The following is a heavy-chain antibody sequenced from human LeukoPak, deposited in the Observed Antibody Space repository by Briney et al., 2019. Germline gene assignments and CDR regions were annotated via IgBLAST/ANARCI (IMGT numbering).Heavy chain of an antibody. J-gene: IGHJ4*02. D-gene: IGHD5-18*01. CDR1: GFTFSSYG. CDR3: AKDGGYGYGKSLDY. V-gene: IGHV3-30*02. CDR2: IRYDGSNK. Sequence: GGSLRLSCAASGFTFSSYGMHWVRQAPGKGLEWVAFIRYDGSNKYYADSVKGRFTISRDNSKNTLYLQMNSLRAEDTAVYYCAKDGGYGYGKSLDYWGQGTLVTVSS.